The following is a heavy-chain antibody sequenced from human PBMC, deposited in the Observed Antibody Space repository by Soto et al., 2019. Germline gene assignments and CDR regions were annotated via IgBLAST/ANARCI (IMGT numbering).Heavy chain of an antibody. CDR3: AGNMGRGVIAQDY. V-gene: IGHV4-31*03. J-gene: IGHJ4*02. CDR2: IYYSGST. Sequence: ASETRSFTCTVSAGSISSGGYYWSWIRHHPRKGLEWIGYIYYSGSTCYNRSLKSRFIISLDTSKNQFSLKLSSVTAADTAVYYCAGNMGRGVIAQDYLDQGPLITVSS. CDR1: AGSISSGGYY. D-gene: IGHD3-10*01.